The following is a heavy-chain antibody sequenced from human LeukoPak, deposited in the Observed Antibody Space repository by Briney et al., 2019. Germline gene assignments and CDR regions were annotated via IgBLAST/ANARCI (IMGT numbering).Heavy chain of an antibody. Sequence: ASVKVSCKASGYTFTSYYMHWVRQAPGQGLEWMGIINPSGCSTSYAQNFQGRVTMTRDTSTSTVYMELSILRCEDTGVYYCARARFGNYSFESWGPGTLVT. V-gene: IGHV1-46*01. D-gene: IGHD3-10*01. J-gene: IGHJ4*02. CDR2: INPSGCST. CDR1: GYTFTSYY. CDR3: ARARFGNYSFES.